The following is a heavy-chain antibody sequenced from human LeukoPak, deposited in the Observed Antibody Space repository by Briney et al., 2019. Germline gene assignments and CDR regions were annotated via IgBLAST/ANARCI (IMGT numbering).Heavy chain of an antibody. V-gene: IGHV3-9*01. J-gene: IGHJ4*02. CDR1: GFTFNDYA. Sequence: PGGSLRLSCAASGFTFNDYAMHWVRQAPGKGLEWVSGIFGKNGAKGHADSVKGRFTISRDNANNSLYLQMNSLRPDDTALYYCTYDNSPGGLEYRGQGTLVTVSS. CDR3: TYDNSPGGLEY. D-gene: IGHD2-8*02. CDR2: IFGKNGAK.